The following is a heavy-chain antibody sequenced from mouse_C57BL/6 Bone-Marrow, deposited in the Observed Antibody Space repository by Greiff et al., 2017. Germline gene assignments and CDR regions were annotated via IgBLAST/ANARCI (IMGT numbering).Heavy chain of an antibody. V-gene: IGHV1-63*01. Sequence: QVQLQQSGAELVRPGTSVKMSCKASGYTFTNYWIGWAKQRPGHGLEWIGDIYPGGGYTNYNEKFKGKATLTADKSSSTAYMQFSSLTSEDSAIYYCARCDYYYGSSLYAMDYWGQGTSVTVSS. D-gene: IGHD1-1*01. CDR1: GYTFTNYW. CDR2: IYPGGGYT. J-gene: IGHJ4*01. CDR3: ARCDYYYGSSLYAMDY.